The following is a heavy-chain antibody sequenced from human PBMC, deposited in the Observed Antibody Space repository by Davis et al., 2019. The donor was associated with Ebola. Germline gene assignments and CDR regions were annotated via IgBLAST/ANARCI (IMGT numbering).Heavy chain of an antibody. V-gene: IGHV6-1*01. D-gene: IGHD5-18*01. CDR1: VDCLSRGG. J-gene: IGHJ6*04. Sequence: QTPSLTPAISVDCLSRGGWNWIRQSPSSGLEWLGRTYYNSKWYSDYAVSVNSRITINPDTSKNQFSLQMNSVTPEDTALYYCARGWLRGGMDVWGEGTTVTVAS. CDR3: ARGWLRGGMDV. CDR2: TYYNSKWYS.